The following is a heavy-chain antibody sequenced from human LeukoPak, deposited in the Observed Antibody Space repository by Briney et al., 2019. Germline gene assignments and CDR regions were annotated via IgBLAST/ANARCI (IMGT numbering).Heavy chain of an antibody. D-gene: IGHD5/OR15-5a*01. CDR1: GFTVSSNY. V-gene: IGHV3-53*01. CDR3: ARGSTYYYDD. CDR2: IYSGGFT. Sequence: GGSLRLSCAASGFTVSSNYMSWVRQAPGKGLEWVSVIYSGGFTYYADSVKGRFTTSRDNSKNTLYLQMNSLRAEDTAVYYCARGSTYYYDDWGQGTLVTVSS. J-gene: IGHJ4*02.